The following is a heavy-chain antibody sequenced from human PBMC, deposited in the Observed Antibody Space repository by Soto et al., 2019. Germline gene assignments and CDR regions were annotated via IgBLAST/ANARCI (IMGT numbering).Heavy chain of an antibody. V-gene: IGHV1-69*13. CDR1: GGTFSSYA. J-gene: IGHJ3*02. CDR2: IIPIFGTA. CDR3: AREYYDFWRGYYGAFDI. Sequence: SVKVSCKASGGTFSSYAISWVRQAPGQGLEWMGGIIPIFGTANYAQKFQGGVTITADESTGTAYMELSSLRSEDTAVYYCAREYYDFWRGYYGAFDIWRQGTMVTVSS. D-gene: IGHD3-3*01.